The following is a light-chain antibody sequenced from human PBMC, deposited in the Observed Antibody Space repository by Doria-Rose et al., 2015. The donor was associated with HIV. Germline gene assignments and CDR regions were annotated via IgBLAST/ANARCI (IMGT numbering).Light chain of an antibody. CDR2: QAS. J-gene: IGKJ1*01. V-gene: IGKV1-5*03. Sequence: DLQMTQSPSTLSASEGARVPITCRASRSISNSVAWYQQKPGKVPKLLIYQASGLDSGVPARFSGSGSGTEFTLTISRLQPDDFATYYCQHYSHYFRTFGQGTKLEVK. CDR1: RSISNS. CDR3: QHYSHYFRT.